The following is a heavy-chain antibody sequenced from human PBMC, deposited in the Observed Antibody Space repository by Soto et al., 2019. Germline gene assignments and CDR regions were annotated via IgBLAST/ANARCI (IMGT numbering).Heavy chain of an antibody. CDR1: AGSISSGGYS. J-gene: IGHJ4*02. CDR3: ARVPHY. V-gene: IGHV4-30-2*01. CDR2: IYHSGST. Sequence: PSETLSLTCAVSAGSISSGGYSWSWIRQPPGKGLEWIGYIYHSGSTYYNPSLKSRVTISVDRSKNQFSLKLTSVTAADTAVYYCARVPHYWGLGTLVTVS.